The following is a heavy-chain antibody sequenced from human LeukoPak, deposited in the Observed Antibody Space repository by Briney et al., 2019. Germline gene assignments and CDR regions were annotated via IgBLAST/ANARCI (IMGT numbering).Heavy chain of an antibody. Sequence: ASVKVSCKASGYTFTGYYMHWVRQAPGQGLEWMGWTNPNSGGTNYAQKFQGRVTMTRDTSISTAYMELSRLRSDDTAVYYCAIPLGSGYDYYYGMDVWGQGTTVTVSS. J-gene: IGHJ6*02. CDR2: TNPNSGGT. CDR3: AIPLGSGYDYYYGMDV. V-gene: IGHV1-2*02. D-gene: IGHD5-12*01. CDR1: GYTFTGYY.